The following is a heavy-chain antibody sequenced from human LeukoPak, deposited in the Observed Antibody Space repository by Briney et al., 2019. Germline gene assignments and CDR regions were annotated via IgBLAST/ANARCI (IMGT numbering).Heavy chain of an antibody. CDR1: GYSFSTYW. D-gene: IGHD6-13*01. J-gene: IGHJ5*02. CDR2: TYPRDSEI. CDR3: ARPAYSSSLSSHFDP. V-gene: IGHV5-51*01. Sequence: GESLKISCEGSGYSFSTYWIAWVRQMPGKGLEWMGSTYPRDSEIRYSPSLQGQVTISADNSISTAYLQWSSLKASDTAMYYCARPAYSSSLSSHFDPWGQGTLVTVSS.